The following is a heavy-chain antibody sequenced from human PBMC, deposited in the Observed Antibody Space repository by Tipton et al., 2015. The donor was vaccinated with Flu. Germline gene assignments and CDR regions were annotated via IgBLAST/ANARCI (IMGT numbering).Heavy chain of an antibody. Sequence: GLVKPSETLSLSCDVSGYSITSAYYWGWVRQPPGQGLEWIGSIYHSGTTYYNPSLKSRVIISLDTSRNQFSLRVTSVTAADTAVYYCARQVRYGGYSFSQWMATDHWGQGTLVTVSS. CDR2: IYHSGTT. CDR1: GYSITSAYY. V-gene: IGHV4-38-2*01. J-gene: IGHJ4*02. CDR3: ARQVRYGGYSFSQWMATDH. D-gene: IGHD5-12*01.